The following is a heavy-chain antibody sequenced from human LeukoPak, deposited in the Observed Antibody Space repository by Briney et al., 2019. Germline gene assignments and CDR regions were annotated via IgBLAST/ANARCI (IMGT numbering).Heavy chain of an antibody. J-gene: IGHJ3*02. CDR2: IYYSGST. Sequence: SETLSLTCTVSGGSISNYYWSWIRQPPGKGLEWIGYIYYSGSTNYNPSLKSRVTISVDTSKNQFSLKLSPMTAADTAVYYCARDQGYAFEIWGQGTMVTVSS. V-gene: IGHV4-59*01. CDR1: GGSISNYY. CDR3: ARDQGYAFEI.